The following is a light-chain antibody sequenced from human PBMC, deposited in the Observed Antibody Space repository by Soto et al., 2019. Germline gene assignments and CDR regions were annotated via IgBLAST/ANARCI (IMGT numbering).Light chain of an antibody. J-gene: IGKJ4*01. CDR3: QQSYNTPIA. CDR1: QSISSY. Sequence: DIQMTQSPSSLSAFVGDRVTITCRASQSISSYLNWYQQKPGKAPKFLIYAASNLESGVPSRFSGSGSGTYFTLTISSLQPEDFAIYYCQQSYNTPIAFSGGTKVEMK. CDR2: AAS. V-gene: IGKV1-39*01.